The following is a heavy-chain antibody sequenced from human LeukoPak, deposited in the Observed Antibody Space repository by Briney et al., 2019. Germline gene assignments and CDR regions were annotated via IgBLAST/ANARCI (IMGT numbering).Heavy chain of an antibody. Sequence: GGSLRLSCAVSGFTFDDYAMHGVRQAPGKGLEWVSLISGDGATTYYADSVKGRFTISRDNRKNSLYLQMNSLRTEDTALYYCAKTPPSYGRWGQGTLVTVSS. D-gene: IGHD1-14*01. CDR2: ISGDGATT. CDR1: GFTFDDYA. J-gene: IGHJ4*02. V-gene: IGHV3-43*02. CDR3: AKTPPSYGR.